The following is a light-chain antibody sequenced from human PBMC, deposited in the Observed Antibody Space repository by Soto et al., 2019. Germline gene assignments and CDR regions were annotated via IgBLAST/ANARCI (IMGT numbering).Light chain of an antibody. Sequence: QSVLTQSPSASASLGASVKLTCTLSSGHSNYAIAWHQQQSEKGPRYLMKLNSDGSHSKGDGIPDRFSGSSSGAERYLTICRLQSVDEGDYYCQIWGSGIVVFGGGAKLTV. J-gene: IGLJ2*01. CDR3: QIWGSGIVV. CDR2: LNSDGSH. V-gene: IGLV4-69*01. CDR1: SGHSNYA.